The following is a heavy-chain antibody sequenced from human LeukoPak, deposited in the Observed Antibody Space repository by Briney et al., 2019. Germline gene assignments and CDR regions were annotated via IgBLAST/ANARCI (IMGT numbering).Heavy chain of an antibody. J-gene: IGHJ4*02. Sequence: ASVKVSCKASGDTFSNYYIHWVRQAPGLGLEWMGVSNPSGDSTTYALRFQDRVTMTRDTSTSTVYMELSSLKFEDTAVYYRATRRPCSGPLCYGLNYWGQGTPVTVSS. CDR2: SNPSGDST. D-gene: IGHD2-15*01. CDR3: ATRRPCSGPLCYGLNY. CDR1: GDTFSNYY. V-gene: IGHV1-46*01.